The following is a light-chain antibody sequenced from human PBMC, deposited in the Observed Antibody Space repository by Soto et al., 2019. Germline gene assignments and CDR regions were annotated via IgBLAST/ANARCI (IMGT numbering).Light chain of an antibody. CDR1: SSDVGGYNY. V-gene: IGLV2-8*01. J-gene: IGLJ1*01. CDR3: SSYAGSNNFNV. CDR2: EVS. Sequence: QSVLTQPPSASGSPGQSVTISCTGTSSDVGGYNYVSWNQQHPGKAPKLMIYEVSKRPSGVPDRFSGSKSGNTASLTVSGLQAEDEADYYCSSYAGSNNFNVFGTGTKVTVL.